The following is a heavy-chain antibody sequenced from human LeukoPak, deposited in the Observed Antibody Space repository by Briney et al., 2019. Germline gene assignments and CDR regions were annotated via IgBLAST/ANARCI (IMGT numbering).Heavy chain of an antibody. J-gene: IGHJ3*02. V-gene: IGHV4-59*08. D-gene: IGHD4-23*01. CDR1: GGSINGYY. CDR2: IYYSGSA. Sequence: PSETLSLTCTVSGGSINGYYWSWIRQPPGKGLEWIAYIYYSGSANYNPSLQSRVTISVDTSKNQFSLRLSSVTAADTAVYYCARHFYVGAEDAFDIWGQGTMVTVSS. CDR3: ARHFYVGAEDAFDI.